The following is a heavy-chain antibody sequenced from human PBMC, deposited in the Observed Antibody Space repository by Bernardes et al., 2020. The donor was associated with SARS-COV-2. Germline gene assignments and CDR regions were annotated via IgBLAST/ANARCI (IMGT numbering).Heavy chain of an antibody. CDR1: GFTFNSYA. J-gene: IGHJ3*02. D-gene: IGHD3-22*01. V-gene: IGHV3-23*01. CDR3: AKRAYHYDSNGYYNDAFDI. CDR2: ILADGGRA. Sequence: SLRLSCAASGFTFNSYAMNWVRQAPGKGLEWVSTILADGGRAYYADSVKGRFTISRDNSKITLYLQMNSLRAEDTAVYYCAKRAYHYDSNGYYNDAFDIWGQGTQVTVSS.